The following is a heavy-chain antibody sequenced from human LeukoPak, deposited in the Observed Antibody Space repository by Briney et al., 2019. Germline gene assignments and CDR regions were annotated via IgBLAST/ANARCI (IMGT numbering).Heavy chain of an antibody. J-gene: IGHJ6*04. CDR3: AELGITMIGGV. Sequence: GSLRLSCAASGFTFSSYSMNWVRPAPGKGLEWVSYIGSSGSTIYYADSVKGRFTISRDNAKNSLYLQMNSLRAEDTAVYYCAELGITMIGGVWGKGTTVTISS. D-gene: IGHD3-10*02. CDR1: GFTFSSYS. CDR2: IGSSGSTI. V-gene: IGHV3-48*04.